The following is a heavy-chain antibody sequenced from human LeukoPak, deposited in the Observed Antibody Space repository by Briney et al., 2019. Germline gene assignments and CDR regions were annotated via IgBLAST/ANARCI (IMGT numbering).Heavy chain of an antibody. CDR2: THYSGST. Sequence: SETLSLICTVSGGSISTYYWMWIRQPPGKGLEWIGCTHYSGSTNYNPSLKSRVTMSVDTSKNLFSVKVSSVSAADSAVYYCARGDMMLRGVIDEIDPWGQGTLVSVSS. CDR3: ARGDMMLRGVIDEIDP. V-gene: IGHV4-59*01. CDR1: GGSISTYY. D-gene: IGHD3-10*01. J-gene: IGHJ5*02.